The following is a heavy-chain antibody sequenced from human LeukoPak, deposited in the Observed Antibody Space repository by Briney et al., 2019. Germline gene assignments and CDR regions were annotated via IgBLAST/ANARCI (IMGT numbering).Heavy chain of an antibody. CDR3: TRDQTPYY. V-gene: IGHV3-49*04. Sequence: PGGSLRLSCTASGFTFGDYAMTWVRQAPGKGLEWVGFIASETYGGTAEYAASVKGRFTITRDDSKSIAYLLMNSLKTEDTAVYYCTRDQTPYYWGQGTLVTVSS. J-gene: IGHJ4*02. CDR2: IASETYGGTA. CDR1: GFTFGDYA.